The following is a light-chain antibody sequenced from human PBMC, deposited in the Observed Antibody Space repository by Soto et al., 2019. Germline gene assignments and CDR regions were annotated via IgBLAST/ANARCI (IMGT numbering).Light chain of an antibody. CDR3: QQYGSSGT. CDR2: GAS. Sequence: EIVLTQSPGTLSLSPGERATLSCRASQSVSSSLAWYQQKPGQAPRLLIYGASSRATGIPDRFSGSGSGTDFTLTISRLEPEDFAVYYCQQYGSSGTFGQGTRLEIK. CDR1: QSVSSS. V-gene: IGKV3-20*01. J-gene: IGKJ5*01.